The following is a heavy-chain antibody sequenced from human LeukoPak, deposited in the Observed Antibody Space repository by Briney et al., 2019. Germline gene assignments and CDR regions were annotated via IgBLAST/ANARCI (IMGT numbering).Heavy chain of an antibody. Sequence: PGESLKISCKGSGYTFTSCWISWVRQMPGKGLEWMGTIDPSDSYTNYNPSFRGHVTLSSDKSISTAYLQWSSLKASDSGMYYCATHRGVHTEVDHWGQGTLVTVSS. CDR1: GYTFTSCW. CDR2: IDPSDSYT. J-gene: IGHJ4*02. CDR3: ATHRGVHTEVDH. D-gene: IGHD1-1*01. V-gene: IGHV5-10-1*01.